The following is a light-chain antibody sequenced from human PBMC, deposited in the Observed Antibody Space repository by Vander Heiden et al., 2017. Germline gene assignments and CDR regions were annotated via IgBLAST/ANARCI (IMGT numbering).Light chain of an antibody. CDR2: YAS. J-gene: IGKJ5*01. Sequence: EIEMPQSASTMTASVGERVTLICRASQNVSSWLSSWHQKPGKAPKVLIYYASTCRRGVPSRFSGGRSGTAFTIPISSMQPDDFATYYCQQYNTYPPLTFGQGTQLDIK. CDR3: QQYNTYPPLT. CDR1: QNVSSW. V-gene: IGKV1-5*02.